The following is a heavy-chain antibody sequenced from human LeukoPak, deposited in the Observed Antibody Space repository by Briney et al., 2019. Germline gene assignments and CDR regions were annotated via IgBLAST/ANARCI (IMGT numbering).Heavy chain of an antibody. Sequence: KPSETLSLTCTLSGGSISSSSYYCGWIRQPPGKGLEWIGCIYYSGSTYYNPSLKDRLTMSLDTSNNHSSLKLLSVTAADTAVYYCARAAALRWELGAGAFDIWGQGTMVTVSS. CDR2: IYYSGST. CDR1: GGSISSSSYY. V-gene: IGHV4-39*02. CDR3: ARAAALRWELGAGAFDI. J-gene: IGHJ3*02. D-gene: IGHD1-26*01.